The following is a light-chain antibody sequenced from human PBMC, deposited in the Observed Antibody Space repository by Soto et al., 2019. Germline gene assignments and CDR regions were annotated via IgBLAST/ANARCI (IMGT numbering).Light chain of an antibody. CDR2: EVS. CDR3: CSYASDSSFM. V-gene: IGLV2-23*02. Sequence: QSVLTQPASVSGSPGQSVTISCTGTNNDVGAWSHVSWYQQHPGKPPKVIIYEVSKWPSGVSNRFSGSKSGNTASLTISGLQAEDEADYYCCSYASDSSFMFGGGTKLTVL. J-gene: IGLJ3*02. CDR1: NNDVGAWSH.